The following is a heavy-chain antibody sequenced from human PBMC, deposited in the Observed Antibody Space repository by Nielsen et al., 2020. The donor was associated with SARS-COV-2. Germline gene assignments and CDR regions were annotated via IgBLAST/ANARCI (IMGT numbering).Heavy chain of an antibody. D-gene: IGHD2-2*01. V-gene: IGHV1-3*01. CDR1: GYTFTSYA. CDR3: ARDSRTHSYFDY. Sequence: ASVKVSCKASGYTFTSYAMHWVRQAPGQRLEWMGWINAGNGNTKYSQKFQGRVTITRDTSASTAYMELSSLRSEDTAVYYCARDSRTHSYFDYWGQGTLVTVSS. J-gene: IGHJ4*02. CDR2: INAGNGNT.